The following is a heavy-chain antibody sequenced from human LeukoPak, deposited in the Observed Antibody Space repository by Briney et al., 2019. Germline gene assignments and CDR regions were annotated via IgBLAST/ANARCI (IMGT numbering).Heavy chain of an antibody. V-gene: IGHV3-15*07. J-gene: IGHJ4*02. CDR3: TPTGGNNFDY. CDR2: IQRKIDGGTT. D-gene: IGHD1-14*01. CDR1: GFSFSNAW. Sequence: GGSLRLSCVASGFSFSNAWMNWVRQAPGKGLEWVGRIQRKIDGGTTDYAALVKGRFTISRDDSKNTVHLQMNSLKTEDTAVYYCTPTGGNNFDYWGQGTLVTVSS.